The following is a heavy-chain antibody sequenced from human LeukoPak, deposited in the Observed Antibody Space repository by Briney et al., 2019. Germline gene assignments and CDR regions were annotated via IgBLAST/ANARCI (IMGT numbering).Heavy chain of an antibody. CDR2: IYYSGSA. J-gene: IGHJ6*03. D-gene: IGHD4-11*01. CDR1: GGSISSYY. V-gene: IGHV4-59*01. Sequence: SETLSLTCTVSGGSISSYYWSWIRQPPGKGLEWIGYIYYSGSANYNPSLKSRVTISVDTSKNQFSLKLSSVTAADTAVYYCARETVTPGSYYYYYMDVWGKGTTVTVSS. CDR3: ARETVTPGSYYYYYMDV.